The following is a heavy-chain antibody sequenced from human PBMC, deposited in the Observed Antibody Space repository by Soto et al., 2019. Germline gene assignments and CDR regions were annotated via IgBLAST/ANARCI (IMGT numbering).Heavy chain of an antibody. CDR1: GGSINSYY. CDR3: ARDHQQQGYYYYGMDV. CDR2: IYYSGST. D-gene: IGHD6-13*01. Sequence: SETLSLTCTISGGSINSYYRSWLRQPPGKGLEWIGYIYYSGSTNYNPSHKSRVTISVDTSKNQFSLKLCSVTAADTAVYYCARDHQQQGYYYYGMDVWGQGTTVTVSS. V-gene: IGHV4-59*01. J-gene: IGHJ6*02.